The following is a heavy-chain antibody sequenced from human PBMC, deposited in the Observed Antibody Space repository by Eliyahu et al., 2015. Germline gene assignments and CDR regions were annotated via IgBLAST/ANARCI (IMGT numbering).Heavy chain of an antibody. Sequence: EVQLVESGGGLVQPGGSLRLSCAAXGXTFSSYGMXWVRQAPGKGLEXVANIKQDGSEKYYVDSVKGRFTISRDNAKNSLYLQMNSLRAEDTAVYYCATHIGFGGTFDYWGQGTLVTVSS. CDR1: GXTFSSYG. V-gene: IGHV3-7*02. CDR3: ATHIGFGGTFDY. D-gene: IGHD3-16*01. CDR2: IKQDGSEK. J-gene: IGHJ4*02.